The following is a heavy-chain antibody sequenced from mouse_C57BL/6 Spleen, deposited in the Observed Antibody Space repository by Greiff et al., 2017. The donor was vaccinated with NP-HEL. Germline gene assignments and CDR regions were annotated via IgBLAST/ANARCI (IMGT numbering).Heavy chain of an antibody. CDR3: ARGRYFDY. V-gene: IGHV1-66*01. Sequence: QVHVKQSGPELVKPGASVKISCKASGYSFTSYYIHWVKQRPGQGLEWIGWIYPGSGNTKYNEKFKGKATLTADTSSSTAYMQLSSLTSEDSAVYYCARGRYFDYWGQGTTLTVSS. J-gene: IGHJ2*01. CDR1: GYSFTSYY. CDR2: IYPGSGNT.